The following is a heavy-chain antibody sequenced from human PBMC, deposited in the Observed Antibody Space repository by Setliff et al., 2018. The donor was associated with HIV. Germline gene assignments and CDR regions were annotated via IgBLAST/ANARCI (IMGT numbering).Heavy chain of an antibody. CDR2: VNSDGSST. D-gene: IGHD3-22*01. CDR1: GFTLEKYW. Sequence: LRLSCAASGFTLEKYWMHWVRQAPGKGLVWVSRVNSDGSSTSYADSVKGRFTISRDNAKNTLYLQVNSLRAEDTAVYYCVRSDRGGVDYWGQGTLVTVSS. V-gene: IGHV3-74*01. J-gene: IGHJ4*02. CDR3: VRSDRGGVDY.